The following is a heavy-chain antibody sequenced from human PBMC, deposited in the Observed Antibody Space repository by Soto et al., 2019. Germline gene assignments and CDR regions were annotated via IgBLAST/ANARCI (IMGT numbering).Heavy chain of an antibody. CDR1: GGSVSSVSYY. V-gene: IGHV4-61*01. D-gene: IGHD3-9*01. Sequence: SETLSLTCTVSGGSVSSVSYYWSWIRQPPGKGLEWIGYIYYSGSTNYNPSLKSRVTISVDTSKNQFSLKLSSVTAADTAVYYCARGMVYYDILTGYPYFDYWGQGTLVTVSS. J-gene: IGHJ4*02. CDR3: ARGMVYYDILTGYPYFDY. CDR2: IYYSGST.